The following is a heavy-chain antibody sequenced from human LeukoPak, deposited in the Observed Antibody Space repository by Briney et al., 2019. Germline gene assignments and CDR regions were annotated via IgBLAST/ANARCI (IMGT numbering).Heavy chain of an antibody. CDR1: GFTVSNTY. V-gene: IGHV3-66*01. CDR2: IYSGGST. CDR3: ARVSIAAVGREFDY. J-gene: IGHJ4*02. Sequence: PGGSLRLSCAASGFTVSNTYMTWVRQAPGKGLEWVSVIYSGGSTYYADSVKGRFTISRDNPKNTLYLQMNSLRAEDTAVYYCARVSIAAVGREFDYWGQGTLVTVSS. D-gene: IGHD6-13*01.